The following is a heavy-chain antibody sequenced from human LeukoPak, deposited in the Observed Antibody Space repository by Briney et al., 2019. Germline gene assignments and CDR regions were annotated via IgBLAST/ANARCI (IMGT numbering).Heavy chain of an antibody. V-gene: IGHV4-30-2*01. J-gene: IGHJ3*02. CDR3: ARTYYYGSGSRHSAFDI. Sequence: PSETLSLTCAVSGGSISSGGYSWSWIRQPPGKGLEWIGYIYHSGSTYYNPSLKSRVTISVDRSKNQFSLKLSSVTAADTAVYYCARTYYYGSGSRHSAFDIWGQGTMVTVSS. CDR1: GGSISSGGYS. CDR2: IYHSGST. D-gene: IGHD3-10*01.